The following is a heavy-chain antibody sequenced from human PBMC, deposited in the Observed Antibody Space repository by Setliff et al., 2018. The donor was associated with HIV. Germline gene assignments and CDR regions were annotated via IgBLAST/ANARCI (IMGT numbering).Heavy chain of an antibody. V-gene: IGHV4-59*01. CDR3: ARGGLRLGELSLFHDS. J-gene: IGHJ4*02. D-gene: IGHD3-16*02. Sequence: SETLSLTCPVSGGSISSYYWSWIRQPPGKGLECIGYICNNENTNYNLSLKSRVTISVDTSKNQFSLKLSSVTAADTAVYYCARGGLRLGELSLFHDSWGQGVLVTVSS. CDR1: GGSISSYY. CDR2: ICNNENT.